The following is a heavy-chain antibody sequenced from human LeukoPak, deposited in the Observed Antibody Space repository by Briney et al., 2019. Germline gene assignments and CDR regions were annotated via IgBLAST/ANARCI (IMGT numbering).Heavy chain of an antibody. CDR1: GFTFSSYG. V-gene: IGHV3-33*01. Sequence: GGSLRLSCAASGFTFSSYGMHWVRQAPGKGLEWVAVIWYDGSNKYYADSVKGRFTISRDNSKNTLYLQMNSLRAEDTAVYHCARVLAGYYDSSGYSGNDAFDIWGQGTMVTVSS. CDR3: ARVLAGYYDSSGYSGNDAFDI. CDR2: IWYDGSNK. J-gene: IGHJ3*02. D-gene: IGHD3-22*01.